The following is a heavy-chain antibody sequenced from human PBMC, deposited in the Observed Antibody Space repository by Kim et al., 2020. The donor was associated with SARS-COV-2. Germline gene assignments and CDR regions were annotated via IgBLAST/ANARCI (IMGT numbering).Heavy chain of an antibody. D-gene: IGHD2-2*01. Sequence: ADSVKGRSAISRDHSKHTLSLQMSSLRAEDTAIYYCANPRQPDYWGQGTLVTVSS. V-gene: IGHV3-23*01. CDR3: ANPRQPDY. J-gene: IGHJ4*02.